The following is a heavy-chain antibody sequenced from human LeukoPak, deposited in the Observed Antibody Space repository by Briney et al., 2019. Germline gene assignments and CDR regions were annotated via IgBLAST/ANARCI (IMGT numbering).Heavy chain of an antibody. CDR2: IYPGDSDT. J-gene: IGHJ4*02. CDR1: GYSFTNYW. CDR3: ARRAPSVAAAGSAEFDY. Sequence: GESLKISCKGSGYSFTNYWIGWVRQLPGKGLEWMGIIYPGDSDTRYSPSFQGQVTISADKSISTAYLQWSSLKASDTAMYYCARRAPSVAAAGSAEFDYWGQGTLVTVSS. V-gene: IGHV5-51*01. D-gene: IGHD6-13*01.